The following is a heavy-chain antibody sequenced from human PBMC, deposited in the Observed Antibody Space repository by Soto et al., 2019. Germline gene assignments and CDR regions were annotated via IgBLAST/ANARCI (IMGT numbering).Heavy chain of an antibody. J-gene: IGHJ6*02. CDR1: GGTFSSYA. V-gene: IGHV1-69*13. Sequence: SVKVSCKASGGTFSSYAISWVRQAPGQGLEWMGGIIPIFGTANYAQKFQGRVTITADESTSTAYMELSSLRSEDTAVYYCASRMAARGDLRNYYGFDLWGQGTTVTVSS. CDR3: ASRMAARGDLRNYYGFDL. CDR2: IIPIFGTA. D-gene: IGHD6-6*01.